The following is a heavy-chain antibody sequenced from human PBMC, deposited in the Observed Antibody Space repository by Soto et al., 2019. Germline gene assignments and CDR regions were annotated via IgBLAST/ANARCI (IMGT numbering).Heavy chain of an antibody. CDR3: AKVSRGIGVVPAAVN. CDR1: GHTFHNYA. J-gene: IGHJ4*02. Sequence: EVQLLESGGGLEQPGGSLRLSCVGSGHTFHNYAMTWVRQAPGKGLEWVSGISGSGGSTYYADSVRGRFTISRDDSKNTGYLQMTCLRAGDRAVYYCAKVSRGIGVVPAAVNWGQGTLVTVSS. CDR2: ISGSGGST. V-gene: IGHV3-23*01. D-gene: IGHD2-2*01.